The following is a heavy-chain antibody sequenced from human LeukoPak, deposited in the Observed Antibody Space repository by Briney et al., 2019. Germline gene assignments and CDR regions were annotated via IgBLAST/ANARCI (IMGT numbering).Heavy chain of an antibody. Sequence: SQTLSLTCTVSGGSISSGSYYLSWIRQPAGKGLEWIGRIYTSESTNYNPSLKSRVTISVDTSKNQFSLKLSSVTAADTAVYYCARVPPWFGGPPGAFDIWGQGTMVTVSS. V-gene: IGHV4-61*02. CDR2: IYTSEST. CDR3: ARVPPWFGGPPGAFDI. CDR1: GGSISSGSYY. D-gene: IGHD3-10*01. J-gene: IGHJ3*02.